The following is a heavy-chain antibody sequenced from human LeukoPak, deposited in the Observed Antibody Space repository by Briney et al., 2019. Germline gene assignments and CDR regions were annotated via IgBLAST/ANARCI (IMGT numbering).Heavy chain of an antibody. CDR2: INHSGST. V-gene: IGHV4-34*01. CDR1: GGSFSGYY. Sequence: SETLSLTCAVYGGSFSGYYWSWIRQPPGKGLGWIGEINHSGSTNYNPSLKSRVTISVDTSKNQFSLKLSSVTAADTAVYYCARGGSRYSYGQRWFDPWGQGTLVTVSS. J-gene: IGHJ5*02. CDR3: ARGGSRYSYGQRWFDP. D-gene: IGHD5-18*01.